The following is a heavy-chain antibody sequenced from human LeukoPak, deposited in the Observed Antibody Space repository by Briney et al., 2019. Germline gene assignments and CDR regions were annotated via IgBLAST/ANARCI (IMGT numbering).Heavy chain of an antibody. CDR3: VSWAGGNSDVASFDY. CDR2: ITRYSGAT. CDR1: VYIFGDYY. V-gene: IGHV1-2*02. Sequence: ASVNVSFKASVYIFGDYYIHWVRQAPGRGFGWMGCITRYSGATKFAQKFQGRVTLTRDTSISTAYVELTNLASDDTAVYYCVSWAGGNSDVASFDYWGQGTLVIVSS. D-gene: IGHD2-21*01. J-gene: IGHJ4*02.